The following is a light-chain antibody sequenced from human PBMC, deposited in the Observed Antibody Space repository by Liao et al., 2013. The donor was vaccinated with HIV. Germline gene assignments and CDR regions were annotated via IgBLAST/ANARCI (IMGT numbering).Light chain of an antibody. CDR2: QDT. Sequence: SYEVTQPPSVSVSPGQTANITCSGDKLGDKFVSWYKQKAGQSPVLVIYQDTKRPSGIPERFSGSNSRNTATLTIRGTQVMDEADYYCQAWDSGTAVFGGGTKLTVL. CDR1: KLGDKF. V-gene: IGLV3-1*01. CDR3: QAWDSGTAV. J-gene: IGLJ3*02.